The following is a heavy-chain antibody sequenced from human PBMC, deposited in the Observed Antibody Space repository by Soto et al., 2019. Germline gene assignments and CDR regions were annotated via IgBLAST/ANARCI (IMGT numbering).Heavy chain of an antibody. CDR2: IIPIFGTA. Sequence: GASVKVSCKASGGTFSSYAISWVRQAPGQGLEWMGGIIPIFGTANYAQKFQGRVTITADESTSTAYMELSSLRSEDTAVYYCARDGLPIAAPYYYGMDVWGQGTTVTVSS. CDR3: ARDGLPIAAPYYYGMDV. V-gene: IGHV1-69*13. CDR1: GGTFSSYA. J-gene: IGHJ6*02. D-gene: IGHD6-13*01.